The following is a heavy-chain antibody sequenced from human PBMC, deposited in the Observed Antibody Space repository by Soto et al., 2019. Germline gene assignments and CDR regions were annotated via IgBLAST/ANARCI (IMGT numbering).Heavy chain of an antibody. CDR1: GDRFNTYA. CDR2: IITFFGAA. Sequence: SVKVSCKXSGDRFNTYAFNWVRQAPGQGLEWLGGIITFFGAAMYAQKFQGRVTITADEFMTTAYMELSSLTSEDTAVYYCARGGKERFRGSGMDVWGQGTTVTVSS. V-gene: IGHV1-69*13. D-gene: IGHD1-1*01. CDR3: ARGGKERFRGSGMDV. J-gene: IGHJ6*02.